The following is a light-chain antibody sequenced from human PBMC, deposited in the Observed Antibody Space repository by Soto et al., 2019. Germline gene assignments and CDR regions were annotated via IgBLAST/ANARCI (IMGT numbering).Light chain of an antibody. CDR3: HQLNSYPRT. V-gene: IGKV1-9*01. CDR1: QVISNY. J-gene: IGKJ1*01. CDR2: SAS. Sequence: IRLTQSPSSLSASVGDSVTITCRASQVISNYLAWYQQRPGKAPKLLICSASSLQSGVPSRFRGSGSGTDFTLTITSLQPEDFATYYCHQLNSYPRTFGQGTKVDIK.